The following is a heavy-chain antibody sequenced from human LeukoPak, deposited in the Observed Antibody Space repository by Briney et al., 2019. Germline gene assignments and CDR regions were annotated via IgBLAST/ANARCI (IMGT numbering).Heavy chain of an antibody. J-gene: IGHJ4*02. V-gene: IGHV3-23*01. CDR2: ISGSGGST. CDR3: AKDLVPMTTDTMLFDY. Sequence: GGSLRLSCAASGFTFSSYAMSWVRQAPGKGLEWVSAISGSGGSTYYADSVKGRFTISRDNSKNTLYLQMNSLRAEDTAVYYCAKDLVPMTTDTMLFDYWGQGTLVTVSS. D-gene: IGHD4-11*01. CDR1: GFTFSSYA.